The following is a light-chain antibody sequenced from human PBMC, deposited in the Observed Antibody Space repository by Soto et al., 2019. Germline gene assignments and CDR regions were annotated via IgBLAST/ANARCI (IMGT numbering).Light chain of an antibody. Sequence: AIQLTQSPSSLSASVGDRVTITCRASQGISSALAWYQQKPGKAPKLLIYDASSLESGVPSRLSGSGSGTDFTLTISSLQSEDFAVYYCQQYNNWPLTFGGGTKVDIK. V-gene: IGKV1D-13*01. CDR3: QQYNNWPLT. J-gene: IGKJ4*01. CDR2: DAS. CDR1: QGISSA.